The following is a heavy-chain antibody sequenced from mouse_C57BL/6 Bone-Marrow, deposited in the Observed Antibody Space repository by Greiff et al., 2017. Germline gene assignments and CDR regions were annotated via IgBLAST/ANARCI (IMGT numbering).Heavy chain of an antibody. J-gene: IGHJ1*03. D-gene: IGHD4-1*01. CDR1: GFTFSDYG. CDR2: LSNLAYSI. CDR3: ARRTGSYWYFDV. Sequence: DVKLVESGGGLVQPGGSLKLSCAASGFTFSDYGMAWVRQAPRKGPEWVAFLSNLAYSIYYADTVTGRFTISRENAKNTLYLEMSSLRSEDTAMYYCARRTGSYWYFDVWGTGTTVTVSS. V-gene: IGHV5-15*04.